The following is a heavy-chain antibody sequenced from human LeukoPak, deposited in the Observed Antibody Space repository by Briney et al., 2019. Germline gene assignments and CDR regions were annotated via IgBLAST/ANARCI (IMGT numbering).Heavy chain of an antibody. D-gene: IGHD3-9*01. CDR1: GGAISSYY. J-gene: IGHJ4*02. Sequence: PSETLSLTCTVSGGAISSYYWSWIRQPPGNGLEWIGDIFYSGSTNYNPSLTSRGTISVDTSKNQFSLKLTSVPAADTAVYYCAAAPHLTGYYMWGQGALVTVSS. CDR2: IFYSGST. CDR3: AAAPHLTGYYM. V-gene: IGHV4-59*01.